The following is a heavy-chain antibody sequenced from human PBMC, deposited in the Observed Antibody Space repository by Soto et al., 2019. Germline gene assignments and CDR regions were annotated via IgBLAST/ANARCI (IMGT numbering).Heavy chain of an antibody. D-gene: IGHD4-4*01. CDR1: GGSISSGGYS. J-gene: IGHJ4*02. Sequence: SETLSLTCAVSGGSISSGGYSWSWIRQPPGKGLEWIEYIYHSGSTYYNPSLKSRVTISVDRSKNQFSLKLSSVTAADTAVYYCARGMTTVTTFDYWGQGTLVTVSS. CDR3: ARGMTTVTTFDY. CDR2: IYHSGST. V-gene: IGHV4-30-2*01.